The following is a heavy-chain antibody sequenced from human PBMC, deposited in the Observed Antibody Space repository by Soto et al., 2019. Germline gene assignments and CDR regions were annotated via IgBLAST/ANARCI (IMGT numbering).Heavy chain of an antibody. CDR2: MNPNSGNT. V-gene: IGHV1-8*01. CDR3: ARGREEVGFSVWSYYMDV. CDR1: GYTFTSYD. Sequence: ASVKVSCKASGYTFTSYDINWVRQATGQGLEWMGWMNPNSGNTGYAQKFQGRVTMTRNTSISTAYMELSSLRSEDTAVYYCARGREEVGFSVWSYYMDVWGKGTTVTVSS. J-gene: IGHJ6*03. D-gene: IGHD6-19*01.